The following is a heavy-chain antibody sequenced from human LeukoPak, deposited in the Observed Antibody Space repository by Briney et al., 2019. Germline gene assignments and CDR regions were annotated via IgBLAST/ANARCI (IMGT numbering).Heavy chain of an antibody. J-gene: IGHJ6*02. CDR3: ARDRPYSGSFYYYYGMDV. Sequence: ASVKVSCKASGYTFTGYYMHWVRQAPGQGLEWMGWINPNSGGTNYAQKFQGRVTMTRDTSISTAYMELRSLRSDDTAVYYCARDRPYSGSFYYYYGMDVWGQGTTVTVSS. CDR2: INPNSGGT. D-gene: IGHD1-26*01. CDR1: GYTFTGYY. V-gene: IGHV1-2*02.